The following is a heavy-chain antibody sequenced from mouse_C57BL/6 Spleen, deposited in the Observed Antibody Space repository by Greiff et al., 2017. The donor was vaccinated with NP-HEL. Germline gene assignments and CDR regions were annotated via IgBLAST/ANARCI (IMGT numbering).Heavy chain of an antibody. CDR3: ARETAMVRPAWFAY. CDR2: INPNNGGT. J-gene: IGHJ3*01. V-gene: IGHV1-26*01. CDR1: GYTFTDYY. D-gene: IGHD2-2*01. Sequence: EVQLQQSGPELVKPGASVKISCKASGYTFTDYYMNWVKQSHGKSLEWIGDINPNNGGTSYNQQLKGKATWTVDKASSTAYMGLRSLTSEDSAVYYCARETAMVRPAWFAYWGQGTLVTVSA.